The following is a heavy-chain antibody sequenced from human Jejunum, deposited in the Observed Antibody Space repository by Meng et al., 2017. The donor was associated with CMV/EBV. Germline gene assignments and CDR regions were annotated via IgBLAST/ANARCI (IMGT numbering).Heavy chain of an antibody. D-gene: IGHD3-16*01. CDR1: GFTVNSHY. CDR3: ARCHYNYIWGRKNTDWYFDL. V-gene: IGHV3-66*01. Sequence: QLMESGVGLVHPGESLSLSCAASGFTVNSHYLSWVRQAPGKGLECVSVIYNGGNTFYADSVKGRFTISRDTSQNTIYLQMDSLRPEDTAVYFCARCHYNYIWGRKNTDWYFDLWGRGTLGSVSS. J-gene: IGHJ2*01. CDR2: IYNGGNT.